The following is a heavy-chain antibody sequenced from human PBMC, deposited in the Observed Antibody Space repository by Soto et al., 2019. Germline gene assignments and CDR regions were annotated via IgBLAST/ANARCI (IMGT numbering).Heavy chain of an antibody. Sequence: EVQLLESGGGLVQPGGSLRLSCAASGFTFSSYAMSWVRQAPGKGLEWGSAISGSGGSTYYADSVKGRFTIPRDNSKNTLYLQMNSLRAEDTAVYYCAKGPHYYGSGSQYGMDVWGQGTTVTVSS. CDR2: ISGSGGST. D-gene: IGHD3-10*01. CDR1: GFTFSSYA. J-gene: IGHJ6*02. V-gene: IGHV3-23*01. CDR3: AKGPHYYGSGSQYGMDV.